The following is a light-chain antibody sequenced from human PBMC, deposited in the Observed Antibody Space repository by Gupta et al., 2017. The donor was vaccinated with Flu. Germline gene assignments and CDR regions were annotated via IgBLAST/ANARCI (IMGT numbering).Light chain of an antibody. J-gene: IGKJ2*01. CDR2: LGS. CDR3: MQALQTPRT. Sequence: DIVMTQSPLSLPVTPGEPASISCRSSQSLLHSNGYNFLDWYVQKPGQSPQLLIYLGSNRASGVPDRSSGSGSGTDFTLKISRVETEDVGIYYCMQALQTPRTFGQGTKLEIK. V-gene: IGKV2-28*01. CDR1: QSLLHSNGYNF.